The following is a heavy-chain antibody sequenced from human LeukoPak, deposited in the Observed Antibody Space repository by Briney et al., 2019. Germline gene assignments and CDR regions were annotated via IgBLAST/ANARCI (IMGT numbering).Heavy chain of an antibody. V-gene: IGHV3-21*01. D-gene: IGHD3-10*01. CDR1: GFTFSAYS. CDR3: VGGITMIRGVTPFYSCGMDV. J-gene: IGHJ6*02. CDR2: ISSTSTYI. Sequence: GGSLRLSCTASGFTFSAYSMNWVRLAPGKGLEWVSSISSTSTYIYYADSVEGRFTISRDNAKNSLYLQMDSLRAEDTAVYYCVGGITMIRGVTPFYSCGMDVWGQGTTVTVSS.